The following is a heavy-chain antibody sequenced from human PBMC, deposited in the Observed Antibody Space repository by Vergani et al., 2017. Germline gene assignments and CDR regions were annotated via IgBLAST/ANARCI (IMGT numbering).Heavy chain of an antibody. J-gene: IGHJ3*02. CDR3: ARARLRLGDAFDI. CDR2: ICTAGDT. V-gene: IGHV3-13*04. Sequence: EVQLVESGGGLVQPGGSLRLSCAASGFTFSSYDMHWVRQATGKGLEWVSAICTAGDTYYPGSVKGRFTISRENAKNSLYLQMNSLRAGDTAVYYCARARLRLGDAFDIWGQGTMVTVSS. CDR1: GFTFSSYD. D-gene: IGHD4-17*01.